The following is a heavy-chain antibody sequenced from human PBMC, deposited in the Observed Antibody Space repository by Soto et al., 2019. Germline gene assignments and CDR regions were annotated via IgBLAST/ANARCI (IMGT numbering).Heavy chain of an antibody. CDR1: GFTFSSYS. Sequence: PVGSLRLSCAASGFTFSSYSMNWVRQAPGKGLEWVSSISSSSSYIYYADSVKGRFTISRDNARNSLYLQMNSLRAEDTAVYYCAKGITGATSAAFDIWGQGTMVTVSS. D-gene: IGHD1-7*01. J-gene: IGHJ3*02. V-gene: IGHV3-21*01. CDR2: ISSSSSYI. CDR3: AKGITGATSAAFDI.